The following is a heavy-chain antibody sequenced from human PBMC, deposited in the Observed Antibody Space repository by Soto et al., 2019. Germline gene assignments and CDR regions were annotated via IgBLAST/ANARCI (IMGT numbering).Heavy chain of an antibody. CDR3: ARYSGTSYAY. D-gene: IGHD1-26*01. Sequence: QVQLQESGPGLVKPSETLSLTCTVSGGSISSYCWSWIRQPPGKGLEWIGFISYSGSSSYNSSLKSRVTISLDTSKDQFSLKLTSVTAADTAVYYCARYSGTSYAYWGQGILVTVSS. CDR1: GGSISSYC. J-gene: IGHJ4*02. V-gene: IGHV4-59*01. CDR2: ISYSGSS.